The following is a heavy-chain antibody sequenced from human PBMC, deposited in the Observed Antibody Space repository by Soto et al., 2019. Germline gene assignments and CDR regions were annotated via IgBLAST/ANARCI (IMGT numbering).Heavy chain of an antibody. CDR3: ARGSSLRFLEWLLYSVFDY. Sequence: SETLSLTCAVYGGSFSGYYWSWIRQPPGKGLEWIGEINHSGSTNYNPSLKSRVTISVDTSKNQFSLKLSSVTAADTAVYYCARGSSLRFLEWLLYSVFDYWGQGTLVTVSS. V-gene: IGHV4-34*01. D-gene: IGHD3-3*01. CDR2: INHSGST. J-gene: IGHJ4*02. CDR1: GGSFSGYY.